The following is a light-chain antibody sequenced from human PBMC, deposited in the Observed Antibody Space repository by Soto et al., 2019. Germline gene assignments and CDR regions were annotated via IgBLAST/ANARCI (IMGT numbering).Light chain of an antibody. CDR2: EVS. CDR1: STDVRSYRR. J-gene: IGLJ2*01. Sequence: QSALTQPPSVSGSPGQSVTISCSGTSTDVRSYRRVSWYQQVPGTAPKLIIYEVSNRPSGVPDRFSGSKSGNTASLTISGLQAEDEADYYCSSYTSSSTFFGGGTKVTVL. CDR3: SSYTSSSTF. V-gene: IGLV2-18*02.